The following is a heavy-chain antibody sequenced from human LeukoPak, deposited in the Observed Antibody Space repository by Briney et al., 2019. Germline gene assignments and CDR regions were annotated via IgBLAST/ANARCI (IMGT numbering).Heavy chain of an antibody. D-gene: IGHD1-20*01. V-gene: IGHV4-59*01. CDR3: ARGLTLFDP. Sequence: SETLSLTFIVSGGSISSYYWSWIRQPPGKGLYWIGNIFYSGSTNYNPSFKSRVTISVDTSKNQLSLKLRSVTAADTAVYYCARGLTLFDPWGQGTLVTVSS. CDR2: IFYSGST. J-gene: IGHJ5*02. CDR1: GGSISSYY.